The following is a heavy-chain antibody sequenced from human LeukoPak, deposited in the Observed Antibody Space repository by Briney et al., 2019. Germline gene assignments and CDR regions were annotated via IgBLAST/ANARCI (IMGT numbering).Heavy chain of an antibody. CDR1: GFRFSNYW. V-gene: IGHV3-33*08. CDR2: IWYDGSNK. J-gene: IGHJ6*02. CDR3: ARDYGRWLVRFYYGMDV. D-gene: IGHD6-19*01. Sequence: GGSLRLSCAASGFRFSNYWMSWVRQAPGKGLEWVAVIWYDGSNKYYADSVKGRFTISRDNSKNTLYLQMNSLRAEDTAVYYCARDYGRWLVRFYYGMDVWGQGTTVTVSS.